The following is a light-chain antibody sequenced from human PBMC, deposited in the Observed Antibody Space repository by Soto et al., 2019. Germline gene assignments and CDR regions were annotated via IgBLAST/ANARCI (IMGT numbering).Light chain of an antibody. CDR3: QQYGSSPPNT. Sequence: EIVLTQSPGTLSLSPGERATLSCRASQSVSSSYLARHQQKPGQAPRLLIYGASSRATGIPDRFSGSGSGTDFTLTISRLEPEDFAVYYCQQYGSSPPNTFGQGTKLEIK. CDR1: QSVSSSY. CDR2: GAS. V-gene: IGKV3-20*01. J-gene: IGKJ2*01.